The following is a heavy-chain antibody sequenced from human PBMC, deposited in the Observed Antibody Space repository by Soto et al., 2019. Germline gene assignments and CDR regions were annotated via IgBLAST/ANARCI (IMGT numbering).Heavy chain of an antibody. J-gene: IGHJ6*02. CDR3: AKDTYYDFWSGYYYYYGMDV. CDR1: GFTFSTYG. CDR2: ISYDGSNK. D-gene: IGHD3-3*01. Sequence: LGGSLRLSCAASGFTFSTYGMHWVRQAPGKGLEWVAVISYDGSNKYYADSVKGRFTISRDNSKNTLYLQMNSLRAEDTAVFYCAKDTYYDFWSGYYYYYGMDVWGQGTTVTVSS. V-gene: IGHV3-30*18.